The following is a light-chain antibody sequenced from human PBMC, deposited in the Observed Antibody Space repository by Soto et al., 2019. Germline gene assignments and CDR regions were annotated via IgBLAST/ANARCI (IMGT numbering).Light chain of an antibody. Sequence: QSVLTQPASVSGSPGQSITISCTGTSSDVVGYNYVSWYQHHPGKAPKLMIYDVTNRPSGVSNRFSGSKSGNTASLTISGLQAEDEADYYCTSYTTSSPYLVFGGGTKVTVL. J-gene: IGLJ3*02. V-gene: IGLV2-14*03. CDR3: TSYTTSSPYLV. CDR2: DVT. CDR1: SSDVVGYNY.